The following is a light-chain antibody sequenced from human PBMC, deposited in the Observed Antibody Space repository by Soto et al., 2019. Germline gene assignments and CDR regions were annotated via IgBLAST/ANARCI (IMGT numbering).Light chain of an antibody. J-gene: IGKJ2*01. CDR3: QQYNDWTYT. V-gene: IGKV3-15*01. Sequence: EIVMTQSPATLSVSPGERATLSCRASQSVSSNLAWYQQKPGKAPRLLMSGASTRATGIPARFSGSVSGTEFTLIIISLQSEDFAVYYFQQYNDWTYTFGQGTKLEIK. CDR2: GAS. CDR1: QSVSSN.